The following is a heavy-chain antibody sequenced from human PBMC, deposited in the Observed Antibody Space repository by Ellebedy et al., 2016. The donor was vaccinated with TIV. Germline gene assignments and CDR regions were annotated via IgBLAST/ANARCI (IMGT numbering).Heavy chain of an antibody. V-gene: IGHV3-23*01. J-gene: IGHJ4*02. CDR2: IYGSGVTT. D-gene: IGHD3-22*01. Sequence: PGGSLRLSCAASGFTFSTYAMAWVRQTPGKGLEWVSAIYGSGVTTYYTDSVKGRFTISRDNSKKTLYLQMNSLRAEDTAVYYCAKGRGGGSDSSAPRYYFDYWGLGTLVTVSS. CDR3: AKGRGGGSDSSAPRYYFDY. CDR1: GFTFSTYA.